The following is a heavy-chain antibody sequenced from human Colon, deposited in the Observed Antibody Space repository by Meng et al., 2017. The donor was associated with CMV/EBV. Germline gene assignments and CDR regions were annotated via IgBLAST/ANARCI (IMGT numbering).Heavy chain of an antibody. CDR2: VSYDGNNE. CDR3: ARVGDYPGGYFDY. D-gene: IGHD4-17*01. Sequence: GGSLRLSCAASGFTFSRHAIHWVRQAPGKGLEWVAVVSYDGNNEHYADSVKGRFTISRDNSKNTQYLQMNNLRVEDTAVYHCARVGDYPGGYFDYWGQGTLVTVSS. CDR1: GFTFSRHA. J-gene: IGHJ4*02. V-gene: IGHV3-30-3*01.